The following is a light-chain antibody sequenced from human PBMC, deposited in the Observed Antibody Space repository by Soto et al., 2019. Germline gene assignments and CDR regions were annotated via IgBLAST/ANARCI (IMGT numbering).Light chain of an antibody. CDR1: QSIGSY. V-gene: IGKV3-11*01. CDR2: DAS. CDR3: QQYHSLPTT. Sequence: EIVLTQSPATLSLSLGERATLSCRASQSIGSYLAWYQHKLGQPPRLLIYDASNRATGIPVRFSGSGSGTDFTLTISRLEPEDFTVYYCQQYHSLPTTFGPGTKVDI. J-gene: IGKJ3*01.